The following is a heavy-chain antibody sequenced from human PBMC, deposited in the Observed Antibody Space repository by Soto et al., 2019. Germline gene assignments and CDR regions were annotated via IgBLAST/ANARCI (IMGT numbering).Heavy chain of an antibody. CDR2: ISSSSSYI. V-gene: IGHV3-21*01. CDR1: GXTFSSYR. D-gene: IGHD3-3*01. J-gene: IGHJ4*02. CDR3: AREYDFWSGYYPTKYYFDY. Sequence: XSLRLSCAASGXTFSSYRMNWVRQAPGKGLEWVSSISSSSSYIYYADSVKGRFTISRDNAKNSLYLQMNSLRAEDTAVYYFAREYDFWSGYYPTKYYFDYRGQGTLGTVSS.